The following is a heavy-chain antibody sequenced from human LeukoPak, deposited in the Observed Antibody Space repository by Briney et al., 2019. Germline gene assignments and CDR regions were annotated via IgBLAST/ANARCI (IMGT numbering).Heavy chain of an antibody. J-gene: IGHJ6*03. CDR2: ISWNSGSI. D-gene: IGHD1-26*01. Sequence: PGGSLRLSCAGSGFTFDDYAMHWVRQAPGKGLEWVSGISWNSGSIGYADSVKGRFTISRDNAKNSLYLQMNSLRAEDTAVYYCARDPYSGGYGDYYYYYMDLWGQGTTVTISS. V-gene: IGHV3-9*01. CDR3: ARDPYSGGYGDYYYYYMDL. CDR1: GFTFDDYA.